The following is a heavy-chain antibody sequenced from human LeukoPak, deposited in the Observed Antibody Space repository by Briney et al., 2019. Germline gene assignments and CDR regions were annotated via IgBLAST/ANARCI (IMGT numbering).Heavy chain of an antibody. CDR2: IYYSGST. D-gene: IGHD5-12*01. V-gene: IGHV4-39*07. CDR1: GGSISSSSYY. CDR3: ARVRYSGYDLLNWFDP. J-gene: IGHJ5*02. Sequence: SETLSLTCTVSGGSISSSSYYWGWIRQPPGKGLEWLGSIYYSGSTYYNPSLKSRVTISVDTSKNQFSLKLSSVIAADTAVYYCARVRYSGYDLLNWFDPWGQGTLVTVSS.